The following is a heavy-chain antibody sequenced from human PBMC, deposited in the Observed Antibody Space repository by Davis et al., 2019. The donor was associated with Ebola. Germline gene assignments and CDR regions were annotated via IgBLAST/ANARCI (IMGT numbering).Heavy chain of an antibody. J-gene: IGHJ4*02. CDR1: GSSFANRW. CDR3: ARHGKTSLNGFDY. Sequence: GESLKISCKDSGSSFANRWIGWVRQMPGRGLEWMGIIYPGDSDTRYSPSFQGHVPISADKSISTAYLQWSSLKASDTAMYYCARHGKTSLNGFDYWGQGTLVTVSS. CDR2: IYPGDSDT. D-gene: IGHD1-26*01. V-gene: IGHV5-51*01.